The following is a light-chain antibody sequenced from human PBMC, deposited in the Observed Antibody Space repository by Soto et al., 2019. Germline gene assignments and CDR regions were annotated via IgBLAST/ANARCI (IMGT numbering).Light chain of an antibody. V-gene: IGKV1-33*01. J-gene: IGKJ4*01. CDR1: RDFKNY. CDR2: DAF. Sequence: DIQMTQSPSSLSAFVGDRTTITCQASRDFKNYLNWYQHKPGKAPKLLIYDAFKSDTGVPSRFSGSGSGTDFTFTINNLQPEDIATYFCQQYDSLPPTFGGGTRV. CDR3: QQYDSLPPT.